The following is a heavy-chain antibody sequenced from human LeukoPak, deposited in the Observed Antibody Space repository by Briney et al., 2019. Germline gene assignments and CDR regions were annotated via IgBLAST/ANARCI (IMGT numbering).Heavy chain of an antibody. D-gene: IGHD1-26*01. CDR3: ARVREWELLPDY. V-gene: IGHV4-4*02. Sequence: SETLSLTCAVSGGSISSSNWWSWVRQPPGKGLEWIGEIYHSGSTNYSPSLKSRVTISVDKSKNQFSLKLSSVTAADTAVYYCARVREWELLPDYWGQGTLVTVSS. CDR2: IYHSGST. CDR1: GGSISSSNW. J-gene: IGHJ4*02.